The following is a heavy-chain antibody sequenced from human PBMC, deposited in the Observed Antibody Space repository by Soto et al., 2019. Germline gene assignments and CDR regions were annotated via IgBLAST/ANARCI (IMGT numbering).Heavy chain of an antibody. CDR1: GFGFSDYP. V-gene: IGHV3-23*01. CDR2: ISPAGDKT. J-gene: IGHJ4*02. CDR3: AKLQWLEFGGDY. Sequence: EVHLLESGGGVVQPGGTLKISRAASGFGFSDYPMSWVRQAPGQGLEWVSGISPAGDKTYYADSVKGRFTISRDNSKTTLSLQMNSLRAEDTGVYYCAKLQWLEFGGDYWGQGTLVTVSS. D-gene: IGHD6-19*01.